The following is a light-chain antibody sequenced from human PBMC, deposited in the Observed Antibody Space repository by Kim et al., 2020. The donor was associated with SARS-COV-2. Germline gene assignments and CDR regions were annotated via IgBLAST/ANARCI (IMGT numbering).Light chain of an antibody. Sequence: QSALTQPASVSGSPGQSITISCTGTSSDVDGYNYVSWYQHYPGKAPKLMIYEVNNRPSGVSNRFSGSKSGNTASLTISGLQAEDEADYYCGSYTTSSTLAYVFGTGTKVTVL. CDR2: EVN. V-gene: IGLV2-14*01. CDR1: SSDVDGYNY. CDR3: GSYTTSSTLAYV. J-gene: IGLJ1*01.